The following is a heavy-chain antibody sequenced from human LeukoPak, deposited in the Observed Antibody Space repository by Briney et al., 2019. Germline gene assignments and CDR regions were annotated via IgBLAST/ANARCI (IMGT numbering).Heavy chain of an antibody. Sequence: GGSLRLSCAASGFTFSSYSMNWVRQAPGKGLEWVSSISSSSSYIYYADSVKGRFTISRGNAKNSLYLQMNSLRAEDTAVYYCARVAVAGTSNWFDPWGQGTLVTVSS. CDR2: ISSSSSYI. CDR1: GFTFSSYS. J-gene: IGHJ5*02. D-gene: IGHD6-19*01. CDR3: ARVAVAGTSNWFDP. V-gene: IGHV3-21*01.